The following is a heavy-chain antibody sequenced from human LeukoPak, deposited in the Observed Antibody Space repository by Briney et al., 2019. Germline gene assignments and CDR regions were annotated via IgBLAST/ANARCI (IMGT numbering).Heavy chain of an antibody. Sequence: GGSLRLSCAASGFTFSSYGMHWVRQAPGKGLEWVADIWYDGSNKYYVDSVKGRFTTSRDNSKNTLYLQMNSLRAEDTAVYYCARDVPSVVVVPAATLYYYYYMDVWGKGTTVTVSS. D-gene: IGHD2-2*01. J-gene: IGHJ6*03. V-gene: IGHV3-33*01. CDR3: ARDVPSVVVVPAATLYYYYYMDV. CDR2: IWYDGSNK. CDR1: GFTFSSYG.